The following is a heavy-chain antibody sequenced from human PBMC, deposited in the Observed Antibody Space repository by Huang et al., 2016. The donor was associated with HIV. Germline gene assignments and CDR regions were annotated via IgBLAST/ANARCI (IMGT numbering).Heavy chain of an antibody. D-gene: IGHD3-3*02. CDR3: ASGTFGSILGVVSYSGYYGMDV. CDR2: VIPIFNKP. J-gene: IGHJ6*02. Sequence: QVQLVQSGAEVKKPGSSVKVSCHASGDTIGNYAITWVRQTPGQGLEWMGGVIPIFNKPTYAQRFQGRVTITTDEPTNRGYMELSSLTSEDTAVYYCASGTFGSILGVVSYSGYYGMDVWGQGTPVTVSS. V-gene: IGHV1-69*01. CDR1: GDTIGNYA.